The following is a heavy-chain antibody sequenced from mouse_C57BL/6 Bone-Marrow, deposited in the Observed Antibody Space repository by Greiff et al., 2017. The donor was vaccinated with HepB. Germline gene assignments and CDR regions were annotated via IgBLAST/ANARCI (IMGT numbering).Heavy chain of an antibody. CDR1: GFTFSSYT. CDR3: ARKYYGRSWAY. CDR2: ISGGGGNT. Sequence: EVMLVESGGRLVKPGGSLKLSCAASGFTFSSYTMSWVRQTPEKRLEWVATISGGGGNTYYPDSVKGRFTISRDNAKNTLYLQMSSLRSEDTALYYCARKYYGRSWAYWGQGTLVTVSA. D-gene: IGHD1-1*01. J-gene: IGHJ3*01. V-gene: IGHV5-9*01.